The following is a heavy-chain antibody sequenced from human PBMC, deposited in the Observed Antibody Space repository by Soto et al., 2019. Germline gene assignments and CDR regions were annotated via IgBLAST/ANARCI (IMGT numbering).Heavy chain of an antibody. CDR1: GFTFSSYA. V-gene: IGHV3-30-3*01. D-gene: IGHD6-13*01. CDR3: ARDAWYSSSWFSHPGGMDV. J-gene: IGHJ6*02. Sequence: GGSLRLSCAASGFTFSSYAMHWVRQAPGKGLAWVAVISYDGSNKYYADSVKGRFTISRDNSKNTLYLQMNSLRAEDTAVYYCARDAWYSSSWFSHPGGMDVWGQGTTVTVSS. CDR2: ISYDGSNK.